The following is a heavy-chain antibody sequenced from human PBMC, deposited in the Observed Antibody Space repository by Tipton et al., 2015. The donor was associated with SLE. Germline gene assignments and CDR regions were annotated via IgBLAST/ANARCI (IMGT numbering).Heavy chain of an antibody. D-gene: IGHD1-7*01. V-gene: IGHV4-34*01. CDR3: ARESPGTHAFDI. CDR1: GGSFSGYY. Sequence: TLSLTCAVYGGSFSGYYWSWIRQPPGKGLEWIREINHSGSTNYNPSLKSRVTISVDTSKNQFSLKLSSVTAADTAVYYCARESPGTHAFDIWGQGTMVTVSS. CDR2: INHSGST. J-gene: IGHJ3*02.